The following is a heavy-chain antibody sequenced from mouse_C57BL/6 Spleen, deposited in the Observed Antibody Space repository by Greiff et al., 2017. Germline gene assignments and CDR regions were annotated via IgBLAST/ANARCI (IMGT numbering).Heavy chain of an antibody. D-gene: IGHD1-1*01. V-gene: IGHV1-52*01. J-gene: IGHJ1*03. CDR1: GYTFTRYW. CDR3: ARREGSSYGGYFDV. CDR2: IDPSDSET. Sequence: QVQLQQPGAELVRPGSSVKLSCKASGYTFTRYWMHWVKQRPIQGLEWIGNIDPSDSETHYNQKFKDKATLTVDKSSSTAYMQLSSLTSEDSAVYYCARREGSSYGGYFDVWGTGTTVTVSS.